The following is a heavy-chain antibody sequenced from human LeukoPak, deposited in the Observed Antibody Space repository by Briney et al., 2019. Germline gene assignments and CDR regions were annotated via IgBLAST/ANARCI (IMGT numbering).Heavy chain of an antibody. CDR3: ARHWYSGSYPIDY. CDR1: GFTFCSYE. D-gene: IGHD1-26*01. Sequence: PGGSLRLSCAAYGFTFCSYEMNWVRQAPGKGLEWVSYISSSGSTIYYADSVKGRFTISRDNAKNSLYLQMNSLGAEDTALYYCARHWYSGSYPIDYWGQGTLVTVSS. J-gene: IGHJ4*02. V-gene: IGHV3-48*03. CDR2: ISSSGSTI.